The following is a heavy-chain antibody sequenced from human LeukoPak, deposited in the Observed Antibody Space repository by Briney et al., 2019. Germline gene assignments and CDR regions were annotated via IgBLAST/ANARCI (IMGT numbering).Heavy chain of an antibody. V-gene: IGHV4-38-2*01. CDR3: ASVDSSGYYYSNGPFDY. D-gene: IGHD3-22*01. Sequence: SETLSLTCAVSGYSISSGYYWGWIRQPPGKGLEWIGSIYHSGSTYYNPSLKSRVTISVDTSKNQFSLKLSSVTAADTAVCYCASVDSSGYYYSNGPFDYWGQGTLVTVSS. CDR1: GYSISSGYY. CDR2: IYHSGST. J-gene: IGHJ4*02.